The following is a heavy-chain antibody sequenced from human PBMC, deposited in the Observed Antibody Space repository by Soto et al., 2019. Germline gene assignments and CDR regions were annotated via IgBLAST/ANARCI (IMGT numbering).Heavy chain of an antibody. D-gene: IGHD4-4*01. CDR1: GGTCSSYA. CDR3: AKDPNSNYYYYYMDV. Sequence: GGSLRLSCAASGGTCSSYAMSWVRQAPGKGLEWVSAISGSGGSTYYADSVKGRFTISRDNSKNTLYLQMNSLRAEDTAVYYCAKDPNSNYYYYYMDVWGKGTTVTVSS. V-gene: IGHV3-23*01. J-gene: IGHJ6*03. CDR2: ISGSGGST.